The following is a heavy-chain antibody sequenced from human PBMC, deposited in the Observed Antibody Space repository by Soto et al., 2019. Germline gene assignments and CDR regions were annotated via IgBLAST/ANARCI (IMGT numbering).Heavy chain of an antibody. CDR1: GGSISSYS. CDR2: IYYSGST. Sequence: PSETLSLTCTVSGGSISSYSWSWIRQPPGKGLEWIGYIYYSGSTNYNPSLKSRVTISVDTSKNQFSLKLSSVTAADTAVYYCARDSSGIRFDYWGQGTLVTVSS. V-gene: IGHV4-59*01. CDR3: ARDSSGIRFDY. D-gene: IGHD6-19*01. J-gene: IGHJ4*02.